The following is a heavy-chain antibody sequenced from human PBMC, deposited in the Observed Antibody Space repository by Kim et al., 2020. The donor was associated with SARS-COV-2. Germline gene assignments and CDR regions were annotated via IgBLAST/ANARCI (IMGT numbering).Heavy chain of an antibody. CDR3: AREGAARGSPYDC. D-gene: IGHD5-12*01. Sequence: YVDSVNGRFTTSRDNAKNSLFLQMNSLRAEDTAVYYCAREGAARGSPYDCWGQGSLVTVSS. V-gene: IGHV3-7*01. J-gene: IGHJ4*02.